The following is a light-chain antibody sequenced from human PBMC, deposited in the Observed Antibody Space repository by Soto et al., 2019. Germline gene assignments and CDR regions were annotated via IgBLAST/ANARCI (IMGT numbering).Light chain of an antibody. CDR2: DAS. V-gene: IGKV3-11*01. CDR1: QSVSNS. J-gene: IGKJ1*01. Sequence: EIVWTQSPGTLSFSLGERATLSCRASQSVSNSLAWYQQKPGQAPRLLIYDASNRATGIPARFSGSGSGTDFTLTISRLEPEDFAVYYCQLYSGSPWTFGQGTKVELK. CDR3: QLYSGSPWT.